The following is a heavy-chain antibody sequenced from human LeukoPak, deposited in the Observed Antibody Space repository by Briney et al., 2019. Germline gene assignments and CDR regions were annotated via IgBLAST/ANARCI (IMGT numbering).Heavy chain of an antibody. CDR3: ANSNWGDYYYYGMDV. D-gene: IGHD7-27*01. CDR1: GFTFSSYW. J-gene: IGHJ6*02. Sequence: PGGSLRLSCEASGFTFSSYWMHWVRQPPGKGLVWVSRINSEGSSTSYADSVKGRFTISRDNAKNTLYLQVNSLRAEDTAVYYCANSNWGDYYYYGMDVWGQGTTVTVSS. CDR2: INSEGSST. V-gene: IGHV3-74*01.